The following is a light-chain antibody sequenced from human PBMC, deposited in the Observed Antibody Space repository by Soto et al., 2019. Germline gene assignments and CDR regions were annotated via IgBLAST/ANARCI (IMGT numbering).Light chain of an antibody. V-gene: IGLV2-8*01. J-gene: IGLJ3*02. CDR1: STDVGAYNY. Sequence: QSALTQPPSASGSPGQSVTISCTGTSTDVGAYNYVSWYQQHPSKAPKLMIYEVTKRPSGVPDRFSGSKSGNTASLTVSGLQTEDEADYYCGSHAGNSNLVFGGGTKVTVL. CDR2: EVT. CDR3: GSHAGNSNLV.